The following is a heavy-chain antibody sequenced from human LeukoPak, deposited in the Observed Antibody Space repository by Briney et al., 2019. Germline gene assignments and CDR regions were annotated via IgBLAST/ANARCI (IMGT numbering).Heavy chain of an antibody. V-gene: IGHV4-4*07. CDR1: GGSISNYY. CDR2: IYSGGNT. Sequence: SETLSLTCTVSGGSISNYYWSWIRQPAGKALEWIGRIYSGGNTNYNPSLKSRVTISVDTSKNQFSLKLSSVTAADTAVYYCARGGTAMATSWFDPWGQGTLVTVSS. CDR3: ARGGTAMATSWFDP. D-gene: IGHD5-18*01. J-gene: IGHJ5*02.